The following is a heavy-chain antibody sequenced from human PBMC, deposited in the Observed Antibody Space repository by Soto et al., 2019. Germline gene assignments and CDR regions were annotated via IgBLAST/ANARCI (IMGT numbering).Heavy chain of an antibody. CDR3: ARGRASGSYYLLDS. CDR2: INPNSGNI. Sequence: ASVKVSCKASGNTFTSYDINWVRQATGHGLEWMGWINPNSGNIGYAQKFQGRVTMTRDTAIRTAYMEVSRLRSDDTAVYYCARGRASGSYYLLDSWGQGTLVTV. J-gene: IGHJ4*02. V-gene: IGHV1-8*01. D-gene: IGHD3-10*01. CDR1: GNTFTSYD.